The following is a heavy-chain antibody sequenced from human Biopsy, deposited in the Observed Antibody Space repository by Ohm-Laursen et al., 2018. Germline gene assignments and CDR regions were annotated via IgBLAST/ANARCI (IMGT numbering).Heavy chain of an antibody. CDR3: AGGAAKGNPYDH. CDR1: VGTFSSYV. J-gene: IGHJ5*02. Sequence: SSVKVSCKAPVGTFSSYVISWVRQAPGQGLEWMGRIIPTFDTPTYAPDFQGRVTFTADKSTGTAHLDLSRLRSEDTAIYYCAGGAAKGNPYDHWGQGTLVTVSS. CDR2: IIPTFDTP. D-gene: IGHD3-10*01. V-gene: IGHV1-69*06.